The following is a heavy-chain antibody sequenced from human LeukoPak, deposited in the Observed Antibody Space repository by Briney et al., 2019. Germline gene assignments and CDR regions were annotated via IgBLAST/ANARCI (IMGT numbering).Heavy chain of an antibody. Sequence: GGSLRLSCAASGFTFDDYAMHWVRQAPGKGLEWVSGISWNSGSIGYADSVKGRFTISRDNAKNSLYLRMNSLRAEDTALYYCAKDISITIFGVVSSHAFDIWGQGTMVTVSS. V-gene: IGHV3-9*01. CDR1: GFTFDDYA. D-gene: IGHD3-3*01. CDR2: ISWNSGSI. CDR3: AKDISITIFGVVSSHAFDI. J-gene: IGHJ3*02.